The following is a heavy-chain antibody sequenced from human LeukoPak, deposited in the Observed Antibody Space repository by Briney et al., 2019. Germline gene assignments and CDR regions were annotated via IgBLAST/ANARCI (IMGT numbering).Heavy chain of an antibody. CDR3: AAAVAGRGSRNNYLDY. CDR2: ISSDGNNY. J-gene: IGHJ4*02. CDR1: RFTFSSYA. Sequence: PGRSLRLSCAASRFTFSSYAMHWVRQAPGKGLEWVAVISSDGNNYYYADSVKGRFTISRDNSKNTLYLQMNSLRAEDTAVCYCAAAVAGRGSRNNYLDYWGQGTLVTVSS. V-gene: IGHV3-30*14. D-gene: IGHD6-19*01.